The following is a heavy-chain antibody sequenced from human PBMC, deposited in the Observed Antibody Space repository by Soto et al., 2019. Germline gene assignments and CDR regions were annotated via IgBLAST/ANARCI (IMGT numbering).Heavy chain of an antibody. CDR1: GFAFINYA. J-gene: IGHJ4*02. D-gene: IGHD1-7*01. V-gene: IGHV1-18*01. Sequence: QVQMVQSGAAVKKPGPSVKVSCKASGFAFINYAVTWVRQAPGEGLEWMGWISPSNYNSYSAQKFQDRVTMSTETSSNTAYMELRRLTSDDTAVYYCSREGGNTGTSDYWGQGTLVTVAS. CDR2: ISPSNYNS. CDR3: SREGGNTGTSDY.